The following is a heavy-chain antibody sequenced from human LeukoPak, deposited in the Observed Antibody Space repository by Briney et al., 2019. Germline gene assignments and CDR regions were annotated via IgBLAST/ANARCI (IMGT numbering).Heavy chain of an antibody. V-gene: IGHV3-30*04. Sequence: GGSLRLSCAASGFTFSSYAMHWVRQAPGKGLKWVAVISYDGSNKYYADSVKGRFTISRDNSKNTLYLQMNSLRAEDTAVYYCARDRYYYGSGMGDVWGQGTTVTVSS. CDR3: ARDRYYYGSGMGDV. D-gene: IGHD3-10*01. CDR2: ISYDGSNK. J-gene: IGHJ6*02. CDR1: GFTFSSYA.